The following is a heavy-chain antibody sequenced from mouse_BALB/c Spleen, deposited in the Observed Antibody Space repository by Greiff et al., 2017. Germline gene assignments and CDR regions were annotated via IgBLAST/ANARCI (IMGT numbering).Heavy chain of an antibody. J-gene: IGHJ4*01. CDR1: GFSLSSYS. D-gene: IGHD2-4*01. CDR3: ARNGYAMITTGAMDY. Sequence: QVQLKESGPGLVAPSQSLSITCTVSGFSLSSYSVHWVRQPPGKGLEWLGMIWGGGSTDYNSALKSRLSISKDNSKSQVFLKMNSLQTDDTAMYYCARNGYAMITTGAMDYWGQGTSVTVSA. CDR2: IWGGGST. V-gene: IGHV2-6-4*01.